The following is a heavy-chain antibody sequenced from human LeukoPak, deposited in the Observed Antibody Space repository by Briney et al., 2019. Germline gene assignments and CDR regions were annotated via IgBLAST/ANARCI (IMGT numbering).Heavy chain of an antibody. CDR1: GGSLSSYY. Sequence: SETLSLTCTVSGGSLSSYYWSWIRQPPGKGLEWIGYIYYSGSTNYNPSLKSRVTISVDTSKNQFSLKLSSVTAADTAVYYCAREDIMITFGGVNDYYMDVWGKGTTVTVSS. V-gene: IGHV4-59*01. J-gene: IGHJ6*03. CDR2: IYYSGST. D-gene: IGHD3-16*01. CDR3: AREDIMITFGGVNDYYMDV.